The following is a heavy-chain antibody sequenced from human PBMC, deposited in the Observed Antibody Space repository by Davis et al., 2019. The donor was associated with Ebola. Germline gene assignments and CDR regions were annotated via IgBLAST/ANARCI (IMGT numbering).Heavy chain of an antibody. CDR3: TTDSPGVNAASDH. Sequence: PGGSLRLSCTASGFTFTTDWMHWVRQAPGKGLVWVAHINKDGRTTTYADSVKGRSTISRDKNTVYLQMNSLRADDTALYYCTTDSPGVNAASDHWGQGTLVTVSS. CDR1: GFTFTTDW. CDR2: INKDGRTT. D-gene: IGHD3-22*01. V-gene: IGHV3-74*01. J-gene: IGHJ5*02.